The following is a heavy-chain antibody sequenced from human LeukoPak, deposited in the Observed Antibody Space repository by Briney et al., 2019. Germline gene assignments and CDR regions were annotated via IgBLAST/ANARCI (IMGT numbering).Heavy chain of an antibody. V-gene: IGHV3-48*03. CDR1: GFTVSDYE. J-gene: IGHJ4*02. Sequence: GGSLRLSCSVSGFTVSDYEMNWVRQAPGKGPERVSYISRSGTIYYADSVKGRFTVSRDNANNSVFLQMTSLRVEDSALYYCARRFDSWGQGTLVTVSS. CDR2: ISRSGTI. CDR3: ARRFDS.